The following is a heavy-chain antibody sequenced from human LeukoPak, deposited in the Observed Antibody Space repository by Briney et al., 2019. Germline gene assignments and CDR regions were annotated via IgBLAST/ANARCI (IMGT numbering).Heavy chain of an antibody. CDR1: GYTFTSYY. V-gene: IGHV1-46*01. Sequence: ASVKVSCKASGYTFTSYYMHWVRQAPGQGLEWMGITNPSGGSTSYAQKFQGRVTMTRDMSTSTVYMELSSLRSEDTAVYYCARDPGDCSGGSCYYYMDVWGKGTTVTVSS. J-gene: IGHJ6*03. D-gene: IGHD2-15*01. CDR2: TNPSGGST. CDR3: ARDPGDCSGGSCYYYMDV.